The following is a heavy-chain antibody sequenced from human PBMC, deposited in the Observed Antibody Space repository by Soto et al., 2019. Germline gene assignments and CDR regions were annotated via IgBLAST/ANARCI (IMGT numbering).Heavy chain of an antibody. V-gene: IGHV2-5*02. J-gene: IGHJ4*02. CDR3: AHRVLRTVFGVVTTTAIYFDF. CDR1: GFSLTTSGVG. D-gene: IGHD3-3*01. CDR2: IYWDDDK. Sequence: QITLNESGPTQVKPRQTLTLTCTFSGFSLTTSGVGVGWIRQSPGKAPEWLALIYWDDDKRYSPSLQSRLTITKDTSKNQVVLTMADLDPADTATYYCAHRVLRTVFGVVTTTAIYFDFWGQGTPVAVSS.